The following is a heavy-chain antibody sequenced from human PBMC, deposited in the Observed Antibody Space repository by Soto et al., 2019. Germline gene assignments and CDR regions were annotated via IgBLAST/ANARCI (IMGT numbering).Heavy chain of an antibody. D-gene: IGHD2-15*01. Sequence: QVQLPQWGAGLLKPSETLSLTCAVSGGAFSDFYWTWIRQLPGKGLEWIGEINHIGYTNYNPSLESRVAISVDTSKNQFSLNLRSVTAADTAVYYCGPRGAVAPRGYWGQGTLVTVSS. V-gene: IGHV4-34*02. CDR1: GGAFSDFY. CDR2: INHIGYT. CDR3: GPRGAVAPRGY. J-gene: IGHJ4*02.